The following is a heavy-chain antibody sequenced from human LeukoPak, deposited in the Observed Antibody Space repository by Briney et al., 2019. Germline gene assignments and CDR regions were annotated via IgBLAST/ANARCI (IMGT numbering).Heavy chain of an antibody. CDR3: ARGYPTPHFDY. CDR2: ISSNGGST. D-gene: IGHD1-1*01. J-gene: IGHJ4*02. Sequence: GGSLRLSCAASGFTFSSYAMHWVRQAPGKGLEYVSAISSNGGSTYYANSVKGRFTISRDNSKNTLYLQMGSLRAEDMAVYYCARGYPTPHFDYWGQGTLVTVSS. V-gene: IGHV3-64*01. CDR1: GFTFSSYA.